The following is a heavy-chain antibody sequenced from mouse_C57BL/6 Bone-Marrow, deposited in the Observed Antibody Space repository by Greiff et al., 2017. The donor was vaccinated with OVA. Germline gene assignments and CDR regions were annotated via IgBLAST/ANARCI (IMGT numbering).Heavy chain of an antibody. CDR3: ATVYGSSWYFDV. D-gene: IGHD1-1*01. CDR2: IDPENGDT. CDR1: GFNIKDDY. J-gene: IGHJ1*03. V-gene: IGHV14-4*01. Sequence: VQLQQSGAELVRPGASVKLSCTASGFNIKDDYMHWVKQRPEQGLEWIGWIDPENGDTEYASKFQGKATITADTSSNTAYLQLSSLTSEDTAVYYCATVYGSSWYFDVWGTGTTVTVSS.